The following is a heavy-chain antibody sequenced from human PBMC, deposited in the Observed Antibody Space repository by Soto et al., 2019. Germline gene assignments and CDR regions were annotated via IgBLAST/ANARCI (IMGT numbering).Heavy chain of an antibody. CDR3: ARDKVDIVVVVAAGGFDY. V-gene: IGHV3-11*01. CDR2: ISSSGSTI. D-gene: IGHD2-15*01. Sequence: PGGSLRLSCAASGFTFSDYYMSWIRQAPGKGLEWVSYISSSGSTIYYADSVKGRFTISRDNAKNSLYLQMNSLRAEDTAVYYCARDKVDIVVVVAAGGFDYWGQGTLVTVSS. J-gene: IGHJ4*02. CDR1: GFTFSDYY.